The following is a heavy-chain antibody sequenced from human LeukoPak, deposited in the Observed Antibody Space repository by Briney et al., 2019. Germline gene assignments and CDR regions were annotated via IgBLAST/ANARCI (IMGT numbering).Heavy chain of an antibody. CDR3: AKDQGLVAATFFDY. D-gene: IGHD2-15*01. J-gene: IGHJ4*02. CDR1: GFTFSSYA. CDR2: ISGSGGST. V-gene: IGHV3-23*01. Sequence: GGSLRLSFAASGFTFSSYAMSWVRQAPGKGLEWVSAISGSGGSTYYADSVKGRFTISRDNFKNTLYLQMNSLRAEDTAVYYCAKDQGLVAATFFDYWGQGTLVTVSS.